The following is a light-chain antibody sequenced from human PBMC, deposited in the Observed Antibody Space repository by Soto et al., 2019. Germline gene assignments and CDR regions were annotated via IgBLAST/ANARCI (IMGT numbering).Light chain of an antibody. J-gene: IGKJ4*01. CDR2: AAS. Sequence: IQVTQSPSSLSASVGDRVNITCRASQGITSYLAWYQQKPGKAPKLLIYAASALQTGVSSRFSGSRYGTDFTFTISNLQPEDFATYFCRQLYSYPLAFGGGTTVEF. CDR1: QGITSY. CDR3: RQLYSYPLA. V-gene: IGKV1-9*01.